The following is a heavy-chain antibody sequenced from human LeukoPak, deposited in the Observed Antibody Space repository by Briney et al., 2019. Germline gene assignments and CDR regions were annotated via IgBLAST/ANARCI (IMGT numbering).Heavy chain of an antibody. V-gene: IGHV4-39*01. CDR1: GGSISSSSYY. CDR2: IYYSGST. Sequence: PSESLSLTCTVSGGSISSSSYYWSWIRQPPGKGLEWIGSIYYSGSTYYNPSLKSRVTLSVDTSKNQFSLKLSSVTAADTAVYYGARQTSGGDACDIWGQGTMVTVSS. CDR3: ARQTSGGDACDI. J-gene: IGHJ3*02. D-gene: IGHD2-15*01.